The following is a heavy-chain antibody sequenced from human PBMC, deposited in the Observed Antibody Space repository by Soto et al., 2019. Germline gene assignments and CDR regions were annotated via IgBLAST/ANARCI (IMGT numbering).Heavy chain of an antibody. D-gene: IGHD2-15*01. Sequence: GGSLRLSCAASGFTFSNYAMSWVRQAPGKGLEWVSTISGNGGSTFYADSVKGRYTFSRDNSKNTLYLQMNFLRAEDTAVYYCTSCSGGSCLGRYYYYGMDVWGQGTTVTVSS. CDR2: ISGNGGST. CDR3: TSCSGGSCLGRYYYYGMDV. V-gene: IGHV3-23*01. J-gene: IGHJ6*02. CDR1: GFTFSNYA.